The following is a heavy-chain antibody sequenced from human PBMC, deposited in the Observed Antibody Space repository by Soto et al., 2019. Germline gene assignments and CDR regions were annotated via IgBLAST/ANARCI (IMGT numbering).Heavy chain of an antibody. D-gene: IGHD6-13*01. Sequence: GGSLRLSCAASGFTFSSYSMNWVRQAPGKGLEWVSSISSSSTYIYYADSVKGRFTISRDNAKNTLYLQMNSLRAEDTAVYYCARDIMAAAPDYWGQGTLVTVSS. CDR3: ARDIMAAAPDY. J-gene: IGHJ4*02. V-gene: IGHV3-21*01. CDR2: ISSSSTYI. CDR1: GFTFSSYS.